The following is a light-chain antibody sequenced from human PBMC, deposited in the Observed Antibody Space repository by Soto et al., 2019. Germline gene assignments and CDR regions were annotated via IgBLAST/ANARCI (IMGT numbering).Light chain of an antibody. CDR1: QSISSY. CDR2: AAS. V-gene: IGKV1-39*01. CDR3: HQSYSTPPWT. J-gene: IGKJ1*01. Sequence: DIQMTQSPSSLSASVGDRVTITCRASQSISSYFNSYQQKPGKAPKLLIYAASSLQSGVTSRFSGSGSGTDFTLTISSLQPEDFATYYCHQSYSTPPWTFGQGTQVDIK.